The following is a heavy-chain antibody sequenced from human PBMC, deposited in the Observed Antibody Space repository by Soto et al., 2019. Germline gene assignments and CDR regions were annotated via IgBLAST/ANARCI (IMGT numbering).Heavy chain of an antibody. J-gene: IGHJ5*02. CDR3: ARDGDNWFDP. CDR1: GGSISSGGYY. Sequence: PSETLSLTCTVSGGSISSGGYYWSWIRQHPGKGLEWIGYIYYSGSTYYNPSLKSRVTISVDTSKNQFSLKLSSVTAADTAVYYCARDGDNWFDPWGQGXLVTVYS. CDR2: IYYSGST. V-gene: IGHV4-31*03. D-gene: IGHD3-3*01.